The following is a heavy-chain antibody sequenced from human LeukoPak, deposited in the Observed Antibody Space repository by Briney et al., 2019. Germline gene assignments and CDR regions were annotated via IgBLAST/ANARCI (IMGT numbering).Heavy chain of an antibody. CDR1: GFTFSNYW. CDR3: ARDLEACGGDCYAFDY. V-gene: IGHV3-74*01. CDR2: TNTDGSST. Sequence: GGSLRLSCAASGFTFSNYWMHWVRLAPGKGLVWVSRTNTDGSSTTYADSVKGRFTISRGNAKNTLYLYMNSLRAEDTAVYYCARDLEACGGDCYAFDYWGQGTLVTVSS. D-gene: IGHD2-21*02. J-gene: IGHJ4*02.